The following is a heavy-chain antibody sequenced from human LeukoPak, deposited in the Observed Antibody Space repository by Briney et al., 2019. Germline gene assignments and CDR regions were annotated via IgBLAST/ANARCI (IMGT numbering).Heavy chain of an antibody. Sequence: GGSLRLSCAASGFTVSSNYMSWVRQAPGKGLEWVSVIYSGGSTYYADSVKGRFTISRDNSKNTLYLQMNSLRAEDTAVYYCARGTHYYDSSGDAFDIWGQGTMVTVSS. V-gene: IGHV3-53*01. D-gene: IGHD3-22*01. J-gene: IGHJ3*02. CDR1: GFTVSSNY. CDR3: ARGTHYYDSSGDAFDI. CDR2: IYSGGST.